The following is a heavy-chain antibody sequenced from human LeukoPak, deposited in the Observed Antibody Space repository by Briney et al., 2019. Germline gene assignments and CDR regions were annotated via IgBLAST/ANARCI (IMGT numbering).Heavy chain of an antibody. CDR1: GFTFSSYG. Sequence: GGSLRLSCSASGFTFSSYGMHWVRQAPGKGLEWVAVISYDGSNDYYADSVKGRFTISRDNSKNTLYLQMNSLRAEDTAVYYCATNGPGIAVAGYVDYWGQGTLVTVSS. D-gene: IGHD6-19*01. V-gene: IGHV3-30*19. J-gene: IGHJ4*02. CDR3: ATNGPGIAVAGYVDY. CDR2: ISYDGSND.